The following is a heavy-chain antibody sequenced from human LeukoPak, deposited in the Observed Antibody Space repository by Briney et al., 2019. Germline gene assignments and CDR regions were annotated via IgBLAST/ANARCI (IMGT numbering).Heavy chain of an antibody. D-gene: IGHD6-13*01. Sequence: SETLSLTCAVSGGSISSSNWWSWVRQPPGKGLEWIGEIYHSGSTNYNPSLKSRVTISVDKSKNQFSLKLSSVTAADTAVYYCARASSSSYYAFDIWGQGTMVTVSS. CDR3: ARASSSSYYAFDI. CDR2: IYHSGST. J-gene: IGHJ3*02. V-gene: IGHV4-4*02. CDR1: GGSISSSNW.